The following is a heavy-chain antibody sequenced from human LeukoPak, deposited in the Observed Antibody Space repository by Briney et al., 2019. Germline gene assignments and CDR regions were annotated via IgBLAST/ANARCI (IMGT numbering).Heavy chain of an antibody. J-gene: IGHJ4*02. Sequence: SETLFLTCTVSGGSISSHYWSWIRQPPGKGLEWIGYIYYSGSTNYNPSLKSRVTISVDTSKNQFSLKLSSVTAADTAVYYCARAQSRYSSSWFKIYFDYWGQGTLVTVSS. CDR3: ARAQSRYSSSWFKIYFDY. D-gene: IGHD6-13*01. CDR1: GGSISSHY. V-gene: IGHV4-59*11. CDR2: IYYSGST.